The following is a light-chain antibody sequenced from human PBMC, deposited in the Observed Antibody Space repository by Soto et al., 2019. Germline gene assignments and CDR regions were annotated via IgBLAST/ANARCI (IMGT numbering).Light chain of an antibody. CDR3: QQYYSTPPERTWT. J-gene: IGKJ1*01. CDR2: WAS. V-gene: IGKV4-1*01. CDR1: QSVLYSSNNKNY. Sequence: DIVMTQSPDSLAVSLGERATINCKSSQSVLYSSNNKNYLAWYQQKPGQPPKLLIYWASTRESGVPDRFSGSGSGTDFTLTISSLQAEDVAVYYCQQYYSTPPERTWTFGQGTKVEIK.